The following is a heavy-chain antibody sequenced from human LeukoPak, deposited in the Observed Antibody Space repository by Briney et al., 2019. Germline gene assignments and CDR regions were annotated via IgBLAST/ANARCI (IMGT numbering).Heavy chain of an antibody. J-gene: IGHJ4*02. Sequence: PSETLSLTCTVSGGSISSYYWSWIRQPPGKGLEWIGYIYYSGSTNYNPSLKSRVTISVDTSKNQFSLKLSSVTAADTAVYYCARLYYDSMDFDYWGQGTLVTVSS. CDR3: ARLYYDSMDFDY. CDR1: GGSISSYY. V-gene: IGHV4-59*01. D-gene: IGHD3-22*01. CDR2: IYYSGST.